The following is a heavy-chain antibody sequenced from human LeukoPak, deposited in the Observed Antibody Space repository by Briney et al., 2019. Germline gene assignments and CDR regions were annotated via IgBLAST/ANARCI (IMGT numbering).Heavy chain of an antibody. CDR2: INHSGST. CDR3: ARGRSGWYDY. Sequence: PSETLSLTCAVYGGSFSGYYWSWIRQPPGKGLEWIGEINHSGSTNYNPSLKSRVTISVDTSKNQFSLKLSSMTAADTAVYYCARGRSGWYDYWGQGTLVTVSS. V-gene: IGHV4-34*01. D-gene: IGHD6-19*01. CDR1: GGSFSGYY. J-gene: IGHJ4*02.